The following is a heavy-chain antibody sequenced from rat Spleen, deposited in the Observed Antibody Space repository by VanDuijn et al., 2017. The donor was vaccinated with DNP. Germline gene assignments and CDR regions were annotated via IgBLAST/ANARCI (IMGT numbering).Heavy chain of an antibody. CDR1: GFTFSNHW. V-gene: IGHV5-31*01. Sequence: EVQLVESGGDLVQPGGSLRLSCVGSGFTFSNHWMNWIRQAPGKGLDWVASITSSGGKTFSPDSVNGRFTISRDNAKNILYLQMNSLETEDTAVYFCTRSITGNHYWFFDFWGPGTMVTVSS. J-gene: IGHJ1*01. CDR2: ITSSGGKT. CDR3: TRSITGNHYWFFDF. D-gene: IGHD5-1*01.